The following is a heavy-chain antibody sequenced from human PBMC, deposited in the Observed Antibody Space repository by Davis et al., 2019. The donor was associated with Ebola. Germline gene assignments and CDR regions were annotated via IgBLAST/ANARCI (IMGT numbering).Heavy chain of an antibody. CDR2: IYSGGST. J-gene: IGHJ4*02. V-gene: IGHV3-53*05. CDR1: GFTVSSNY. Sequence: GGSLRLSCAASGFTVSSNYMSWVRQAPGKGLEWVSVIYSGGSTYYADSVKGRFTISRDNSKNTLYLQMNSLRAEDTAVYYCARVRGWSSSTTGFDYWGQGTLATVSS. CDR3: ARVRGWSSSTTGFDY. D-gene: IGHD6-6*01.